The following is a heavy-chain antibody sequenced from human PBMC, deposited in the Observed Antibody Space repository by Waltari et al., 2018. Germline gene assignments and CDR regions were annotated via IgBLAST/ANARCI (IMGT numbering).Heavy chain of an antibody. D-gene: IGHD3-16*01. CDR1: GGTFGSYA. CDR3: ARRQLGGPFDP. J-gene: IGHJ5*02. Sequence: QVQLVQSGAEVKKPGSSVKVSCKASGGTFGSYAITWVRQAPGEGLEGRGGIIPRFGTAPNYAQKFQGRLTVTADESTATVYMDLSSLRSDDTAVYYCARRQLGGPFDPWGQGTLVSVSS. V-gene: IGHV1-69*12. CDR2: IIPRFGTAP.